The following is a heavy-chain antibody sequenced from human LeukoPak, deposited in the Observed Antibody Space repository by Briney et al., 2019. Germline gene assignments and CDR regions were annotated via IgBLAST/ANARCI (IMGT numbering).Heavy chain of an antibody. CDR1: GGSISSYY. D-gene: IGHD1-1*01. V-gene: IGHV4-59*08. CDR2: IYYRGST. Sequence: PSETLSLTCTVSGGSISSYYWSWIRQPPGKGLEWIAYIYYRGSTNYNPSLKSRVTISVDTSKNQFSLKLSSVTAADTAVYYCVRRTTGTGPFDYWGQGTLVTVSS. J-gene: IGHJ4*02. CDR3: VRRTTGTGPFDY.